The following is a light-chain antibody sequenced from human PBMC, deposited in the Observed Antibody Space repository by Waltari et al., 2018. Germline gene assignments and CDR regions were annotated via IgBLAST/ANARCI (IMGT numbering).Light chain of an antibody. Sequence: EIVLTQSPGTLSLSPGERATLSCRASQSVGRSLAWYQQKPGQAPRLLIYDTAIRATGTPGRFSGSGSGTDFSFAISSLEPEDFAVYFCQHYVNLPVTFGQGTKVEI. J-gene: IGKJ1*01. CDR2: DTA. V-gene: IGKV3-20*01. CDR1: QSVGRS. CDR3: QHYVNLPVT.